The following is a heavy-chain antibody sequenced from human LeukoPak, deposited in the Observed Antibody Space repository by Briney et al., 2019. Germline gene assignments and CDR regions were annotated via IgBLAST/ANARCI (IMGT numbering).Heavy chain of an antibody. CDR2: IVGSGGST. J-gene: IGHJ4*02. D-gene: IGHD3-9*01. Sequence: GGSLRLSCAASGFTFSNYAMSWVRQAPGKGLEWVSAIVGSGGSTYYADSVKGRFTISRDNSKNTLFLQMDSLRVEDTALYYCSKWGDYDVLTGYYDSDFWGQGTLVTVSS. CDR3: SKWGDYDVLTGYYDSDF. CDR1: GFTFSNYA. V-gene: IGHV3-23*01.